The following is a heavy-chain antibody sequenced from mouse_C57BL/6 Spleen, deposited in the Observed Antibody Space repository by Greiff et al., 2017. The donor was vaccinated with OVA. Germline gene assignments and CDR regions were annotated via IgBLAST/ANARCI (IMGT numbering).Heavy chain of an antibody. CDR1: GYTFTSYW. Sequence: QVQLKQPGAELVRPGSSVKLSCKASGYTFTSYWMDWVKQRPGQGLEWIGNIYPSDSETHYNQKFKDKATLTVDKSSSTAYMQLSSLTSEDSAVYYCARGLRSYYYAMDYWGQGTSVTVSS. J-gene: IGHJ4*01. V-gene: IGHV1-61*01. CDR3: ARGLRSYYYAMDY. D-gene: IGHD1-1*01. CDR2: IYPSDSET.